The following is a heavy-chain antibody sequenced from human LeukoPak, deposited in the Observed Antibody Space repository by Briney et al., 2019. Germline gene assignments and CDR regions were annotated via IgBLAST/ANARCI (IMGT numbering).Heavy chain of an antibody. Sequence: GGSLRLSCAAPGFTFSIHAMSWVRQAPGKGLEWVSAITDSGDSTYYADSVEGRFTISRDNSKNTLYLQMNSLRAEDTAVYYCAKLGTDCSGASCYRRSFDYWGQGTLVTVSS. J-gene: IGHJ4*02. CDR3: AKLGTDCSGASCYRRSFDY. CDR1: GFTFSIHA. CDR2: ITDSGDST. V-gene: IGHV3-23*01. D-gene: IGHD2-15*01.